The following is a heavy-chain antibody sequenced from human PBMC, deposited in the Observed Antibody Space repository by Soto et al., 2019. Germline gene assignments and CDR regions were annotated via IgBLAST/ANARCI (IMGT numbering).Heavy chain of an antibody. V-gene: IGHV3-11*01. D-gene: IGHD3-10*01. Sequence: PGGSRRLSCAASGFTFSDYYMSWIRQAPGKGLEWISYISSSGNTVYYADSVEGRFTISRDNAQNSLYLQMNNLRAEDTAVYYCARDSRVYYGSGSSVDGWGQGTLVTVSS. CDR1: GFTFSDYY. CDR3: ARDSRVYYGSGSSVDG. CDR2: ISSSGNTV. J-gene: IGHJ4*02.